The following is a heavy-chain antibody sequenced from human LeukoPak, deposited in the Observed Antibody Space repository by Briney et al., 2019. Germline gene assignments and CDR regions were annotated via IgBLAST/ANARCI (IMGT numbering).Heavy chain of an antibody. CDR2: IRGSGAST. CDR1: GFTFSCHA. V-gene: IGHV3-23*01. CDR3: ATQYYYDSSGYYYTSAFDI. D-gene: IGHD3-22*01. J-gene: IGHJ3*02. Sequence: RTGGSLRLSCGASGFTFSCHAMSWVRQAPGKGLEWVSFIRGSGASTYYADSVKGRFTISRDNSKNTLYLQMNSLRAEDTAVYYRATQYYYDSSGYYYTSAFDIWGQGTMVTVSS.